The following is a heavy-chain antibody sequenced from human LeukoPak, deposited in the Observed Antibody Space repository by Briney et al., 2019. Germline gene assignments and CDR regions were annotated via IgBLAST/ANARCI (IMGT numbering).Heavy chain of an antibody. CDR2: IYHSGST. V-gene: IGHV4-38-2*02. CDR1: GYSISSGYY. Sequence: SETLSLTCTVSGYSISSGYYWGWIRQPPGKGLEWIGSIYHSGSTYYNPSLKSRVTISVDTSKNQFSLKLSSVTAADTAVPYSARDVETTVTTERYFDYWGQGTLVTVSS. J-gene: IGHJ4*02. CDR3: ARDVETTVTTERYFDY. D-gene: IGHD4-11*01.